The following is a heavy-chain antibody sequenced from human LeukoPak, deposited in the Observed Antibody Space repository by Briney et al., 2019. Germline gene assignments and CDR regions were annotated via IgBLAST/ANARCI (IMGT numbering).Heavy chain of an antibody. V-gene: IGHV5-51*01. CDR1: GYRFGNYW. D-gene: IGHD5-24*01. Sequence: GESLKISCKGSGYRFGNYWIAWVRQMPGKGLESMGIIYPGDSDTRYSPSFQGQVTFSADKSISTAYLQWSSLKASDTAMYYCARLSDVYNDFWGQGTLVTASS. J-gene: IGHJ4*02. CDR3: ARLSDVYNDF. CDR2: IYPGDSDT.